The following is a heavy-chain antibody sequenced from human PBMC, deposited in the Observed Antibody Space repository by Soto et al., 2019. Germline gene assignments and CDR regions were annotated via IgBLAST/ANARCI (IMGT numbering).Heavy chain of an antibody. CDR3: AKEGALLYFLDGGPFQY. D-gene: IGHD3-10*01. Sequence: EVQLLESGGGLVQPGGSLRLSCATSGFSFSTYAMNWVRQAPGKGLEWVSSISGSGGNTYVADSVKGRFTISRDNSKNTLYLQMDSLRAEDTAIYYCAKEGALLYFLDGGPFQYWGQGTLVTVSS. J-gene: IGHJ4*02. CDR1: GFSFSTYA. CDR2: ISGSGGNT. V-gene: IGHV3-23*01.